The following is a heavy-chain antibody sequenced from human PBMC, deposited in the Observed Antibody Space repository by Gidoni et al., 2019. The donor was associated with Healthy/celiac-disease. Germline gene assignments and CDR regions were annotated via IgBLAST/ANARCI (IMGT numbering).Heavy chain of an antibody. CDR1: WFSRSTDGVG. V-gene: IGHV2-5*01. D-gene: IGHD6-6*01. Sequence: ITLKESGPTLVKPTETLTLTCTFSWFSRSTDGVGVGWTRQPPGKALEWLALIYWNDGKRYSPSLKSRLTIATDTSKNQVVLTMTNMDPVDTATYYFIYRPDSSSGDYWGQGTLVTVSS. CDR3: IYRPDSSSGDY. J-gene: IGHJ4*02. CDR2: IYWNDGK.